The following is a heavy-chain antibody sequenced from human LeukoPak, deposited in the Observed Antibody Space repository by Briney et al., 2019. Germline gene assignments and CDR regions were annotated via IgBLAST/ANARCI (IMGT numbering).Heavy chain of an antibody. CDR2: INYSGST. Sequence: PSETLSLTCAVYGGSFSGYYWSWIRQPPGKGLEWIGEINYSGSTNYNPSLKSRVTISVDTSKNQFSLKLSSVTAADTAVYYCARELGYCSSTSCYPGGGVDYWGQGTLVTVSS. V-gene: IGHV4-34*01. D-gene: IGHD2-2*01. CDR1: GGSFSGYY. CDR3: ARELGYCSSTSCYPGGGVDY. J-gene: IGHJ4*02.